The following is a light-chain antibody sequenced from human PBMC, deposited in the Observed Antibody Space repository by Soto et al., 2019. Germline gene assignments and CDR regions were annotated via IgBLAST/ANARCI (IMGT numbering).Light chain of an antibody. J-gene: IGLJ3*02. CDR2: WNN. V-gene: IGLV1-47*01. CDR3: AAWDDSLSAGV. Sequence: QSVLTQPPSASGAPGQRVTIPCSGSRSNIGTNFVYWYQQFPGTAPRLLIHWNNQRPSGVPDRFSGSKSGTSASLAISGLRSEDEAEYYCAAWDDSLSAGVFGGGTKVTVL. CDR1: RSNIGTNF.